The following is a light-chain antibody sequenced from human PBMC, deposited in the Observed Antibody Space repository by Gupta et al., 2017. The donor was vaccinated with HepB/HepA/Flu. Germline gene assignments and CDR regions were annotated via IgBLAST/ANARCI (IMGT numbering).Light chain of an antibody. Sequence: SSELTQPLSVSVPPAQTARLTCSGDALAKQYAYWYQQKPGQAPVVIIYQDSWRPSGIPERFSGSSSGTTVTLTISAVQVEDEADYYCQSADSSGTHDVFGTGTTVTVL. J-gene: IGLJ1*01. CDR2: QDS. V-gene: IGLV3-25*03. CDR1: ALAKQY. CDR3: QSADSSGTHDV.